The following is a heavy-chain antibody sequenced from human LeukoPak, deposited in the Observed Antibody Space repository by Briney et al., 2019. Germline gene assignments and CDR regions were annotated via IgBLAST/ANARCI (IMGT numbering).Heavy chain of an antibody. J-gene: IGHJ4*02. CDR2: ISSNGGST. D-gene: IGHD3-22*01. CDR1: GFTFRSYV. Sequence: GGSLRLSCSVSGFTFRSYVMYWVRQAPGKGLEYVSVISSNGGSTNYADSVKGRFTISRDNSKNTLYLQMSSPRAEDTAVYYCVKGNNYDSSGYQFDYWGQGTLVTVSS. V-gene: IGHV3-64D*06. CDR3: VKGNNYDSSGYQFDY.